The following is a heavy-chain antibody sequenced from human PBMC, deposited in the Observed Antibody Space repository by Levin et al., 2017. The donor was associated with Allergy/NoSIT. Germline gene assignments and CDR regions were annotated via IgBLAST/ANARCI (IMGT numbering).Heavy chain of an antibody. V-gene: IGHV3-7*01. CDR1: GFTSSNYW. J-gene: IGHJ3*02. CDR2: IKQDGSEK. CDR3: AREGQWLSSDAFDI. D-gene: IGHD6-19*01. Sequence: QPGGSLRLSCAASGFTSSNYWMSWVRQAPGKGLEWVANIKQDGSEKYFVDSVKGRFTISRDNAKNSLYLQMNSLRAEDTAVYYCAREGQWLSSDAFDIWGQGTLVTVSS.